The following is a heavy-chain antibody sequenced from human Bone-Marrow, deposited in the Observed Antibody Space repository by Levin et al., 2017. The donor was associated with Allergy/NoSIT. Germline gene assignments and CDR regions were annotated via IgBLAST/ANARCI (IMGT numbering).Heavy chain of an antibody. CDR1: GGSFGGYF. V-gene: IGHV4-34*01. CDR2: INHSGST. Sequence: SETLSLTCAVSGGSFGGYFWTWIRQTPGKGLEWIGEINHSGSTTYNPSLKSRVTMSVDTSKKQFSLNLTSVTAADTAVYYCVRKYYYGSASYVTKPYMEVWGKGTTVTVSS. D-gene: IGHD3-10*01. J-gene: IGHJ6*03. CDR3: VRKYYYGSASYVTKPYMEV.